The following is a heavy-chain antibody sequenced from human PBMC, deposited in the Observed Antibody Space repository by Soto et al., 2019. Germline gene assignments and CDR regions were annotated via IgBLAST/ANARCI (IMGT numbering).Heavy chain of an antibody. V-gene: IGHV3-66*01. CDR1: GFTVSSNY. CDR3: ARDLESRITMVRGVPYALYYGMDV. CDR2: IYSGGST. Sequence: GGSLRLSCAASGFTVSSNYMSWVRQAPEKGLEWVSVIYSGGSTYYADSVKGRFTISRDNSKNTLYLQMNSLRAEDTAVYYCARDLESRITMVRGVPYALYYGMDVWGQGTTVTVSS. J-gene: IGHJ6*02. D-gene: IGHD3-10*01.